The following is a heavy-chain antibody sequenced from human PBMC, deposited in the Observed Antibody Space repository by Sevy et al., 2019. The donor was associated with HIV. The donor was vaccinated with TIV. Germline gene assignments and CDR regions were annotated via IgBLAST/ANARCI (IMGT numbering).Heavy chain of an antibody. D-gene: IGHD6-19*01. CDR3: ARESLAVAGIGYYFHS. Sequence: GVSLRLSCAASGFSFNGYGMHWVRQAPGKGLEWLAVIWYDGTNKEYADSVKGRFTISRDNSENTLYLQMNSLRAEDTAVYYCARESLAVAGIGYYFHSWGQGTLVTVSS. J-gene: IGHJ4*02. V-gene: IGHV3-33*01. CDR1: GFSFNGYG. CDR2: IWYDGTNK.